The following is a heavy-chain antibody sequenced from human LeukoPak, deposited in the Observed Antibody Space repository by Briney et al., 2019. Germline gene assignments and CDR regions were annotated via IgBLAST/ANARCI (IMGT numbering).Heavy chain of an antibody. J-gene: IGHJ3*02. V-gene: IGHV3-23*01. D-gene: IGHD5-18*01. Sequence: PSESLSLTCTVSGDSIGNSNYYWVWLPQPKGQGLDSLGSGSGGSTYYADSVKGRFTISRDNSKNTLYLQMNSLRAEDTAVYYCAKVSHTAMVNPEVAFDIWGQGTMVTVSS. CDR1: GDSIGNSN. CDR2: GSGSGGST. CDR3: AKVSHTAMVNPEVAFDI.